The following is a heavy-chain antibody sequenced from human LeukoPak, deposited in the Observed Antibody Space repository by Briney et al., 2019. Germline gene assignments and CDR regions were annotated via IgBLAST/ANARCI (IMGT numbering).Heavy chain of an antibody. J-gene: IGHJ6*03. Sequence: PGGSLRLSCAASGFTFSSYSMNWVRQAPGKGLEWVSSISSSSSYIYYADSVKGRFTISRDNAKNSLYLQMNSLRAEDTAVYYCASSLPGVGSNYDHYYYMDVWGKGTTVTVSS. CDR2: ISSSSSYI. CDR1: GFTFSSYS. D-gene: IGHD4-11*01. CDR3: ASSLPGVGSNYDHYYYMDV. V-gene: IGHV3-21*01.